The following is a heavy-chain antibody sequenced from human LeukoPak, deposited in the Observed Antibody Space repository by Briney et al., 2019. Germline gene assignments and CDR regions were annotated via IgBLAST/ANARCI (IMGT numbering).Heavy chain of an antibody. Sequence: GGSLRLSCGASGFNFRDYYMSWIRQAPGKGLEWVSYISNDGNARYYANSVKGRFTISRDNSKNTLYLQMNSLRAEDTAVYYCAKDRGYYDFWSGYDYWGQGTLVTVSS. D-gene: IGHD3-3*01. CDR1: GFNFRDYY. V-gene: IGHV3-11*01. J-gene: IGHJ4*02. CDR2: ISNDGNAR. CDR3: AKDRGYYDFWSGYDY.